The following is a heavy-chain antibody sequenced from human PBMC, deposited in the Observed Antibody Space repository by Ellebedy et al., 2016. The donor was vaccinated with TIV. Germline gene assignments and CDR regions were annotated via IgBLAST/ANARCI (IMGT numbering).Heavy chain of an antibody. V-gene: IGHV4-38-2*01. Sequence: SETLSLTCAISGYSISSGYYWGWIRQPPGKGLEWIGSIYYSGSTYYNPSLKSRVTISVDTSKNQFSLKLSSVTAADTAVYYCARRHLFGELDAFDIWGQGTMVTVSS. J-gene: IGHJ3*02. CDR3: ARRHLFGELDAFDI. CDR1: GYSISSGYY. D-gene: IGHD3-10*02. CDR2: IYYSGST.